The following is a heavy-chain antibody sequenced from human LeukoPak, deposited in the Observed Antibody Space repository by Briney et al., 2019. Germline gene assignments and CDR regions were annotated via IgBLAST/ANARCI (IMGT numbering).Heavy chain of an antibody. Sequence: GGSLRLSCAASGFTFSSYGMHWVRQATGKGLEWVAVISYDGSNKYYADSVKGRFTISRDNSKNTLYLQMNSLRAEDTAVYYCAREVDDSSGYYLDYWGQGTPVTVSS. CDR1: GFTFSSYG. J-gene: IGHJ4*02. D-gene: IGHD3-22*01. CDR2: ISYDGSNK. CDR3: AREVDDSSGYYLDY. V-gene: IGHV3-30*03.